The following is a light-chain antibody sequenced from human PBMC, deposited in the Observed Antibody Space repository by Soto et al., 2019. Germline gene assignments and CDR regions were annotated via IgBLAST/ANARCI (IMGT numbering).Light chain of an antibody. CDR1: QSVSSY. CDR2: DAS. V-gene: IGKV3-11*01. J-gene: IGKJ2*01. CDR3: QQRSNWPPYT. Sequence: EIVLTQSPATLSLSPGERATLSCRASQSVSSYLAWYQQKPGQAPMLLIYDASDRATGIPARFSGSGSGTDFTLTISSLEPEDFAVYYCQQRSNWPPYTFGQGTKREIK.